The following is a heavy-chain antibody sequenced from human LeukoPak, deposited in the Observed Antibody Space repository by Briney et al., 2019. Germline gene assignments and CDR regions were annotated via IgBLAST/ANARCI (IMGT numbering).Heavy chain of an antibody. J-gene: IGHJ6*03. CDR1: GGSISSGSHY. D-gene: IGHD4-17*01. V-gene: IGHV4-61*02. Sequence: TPSETLSLTCTVSGGSISSGSHYWSWIRQPAGKGLEWIGRIYTSGSTSYNPSLRSRVTMSVDTSKNQFSLKLNSVTAADTAVYYCARTRDGDYGRDYYYYYMDVWGKGTTVTVSS. CDR2: IYTSGST. CDR3: ARTRDGDYGRDYYYYYMDV.